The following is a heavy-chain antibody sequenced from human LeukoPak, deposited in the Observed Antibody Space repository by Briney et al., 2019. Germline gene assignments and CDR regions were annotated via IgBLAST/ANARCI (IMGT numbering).Heavy chain of an antibody. Sequence: PSQTLSLTCAVSGGSISSGGYSWSWIRQPPGKGLEWIGYIYHSGSTYYNPSLKSRVTISVDRSKNQFSLKLSSVTAADTAVYYCARGNYYDSSGFPRNFDYWGQGTLVTVSS. J-gene: IGHJ4*02. CDR3: ARGNYYDSSGFPRNFDY. CDR2: IYHSGST. V-gene: IGHV4-30-2*01. CDR1: GGSISSGGYS. D-gene: IGHD3-22*01.